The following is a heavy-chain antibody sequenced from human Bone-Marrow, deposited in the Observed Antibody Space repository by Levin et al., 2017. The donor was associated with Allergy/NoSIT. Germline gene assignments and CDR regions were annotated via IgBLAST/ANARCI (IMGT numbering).Heavy chain of an antibody. J-gene: IGHJ4*02. Sequence: PSETLSLTCAVSGGSISSGGYSWTWIRQPPGKGLEWIGYIYHTGITYYNPSLKSRVTISVDKSKNQFSLMMTSVTAADTAFYYCARGGYSGYDGFDYWGLGTLVTVSS. CDR2: IYHTGIT. V-gene: IGHV4-30-2*01. CDR3: ARGGYSGYDGFDY. D-gene: IGHD5-12*01. CDR1: GGSISSGGYS.